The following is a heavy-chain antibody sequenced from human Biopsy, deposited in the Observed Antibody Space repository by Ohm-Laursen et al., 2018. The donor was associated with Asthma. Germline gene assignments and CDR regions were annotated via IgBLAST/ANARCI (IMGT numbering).Heavy chain of an antibody. D-gene: IGHD3-22*01. V-gene: IGHV4-39*02. CDR3: ARGDSSNWSHYYFDY. CDR1: GGSMSSSSYY. J-gene: IGHJ4*02. CDR2: ISYTGSA. Sequence: TLSLTCTVSGGSMSSSSYYWGWIRQPPGKGLEWMGSISYTGSAYHNPSLKGRVTISVDTSKNHFSLRLSFVTAADTAVYYCARGDSSNWSHYYFDYWGQGTLVTVSS.